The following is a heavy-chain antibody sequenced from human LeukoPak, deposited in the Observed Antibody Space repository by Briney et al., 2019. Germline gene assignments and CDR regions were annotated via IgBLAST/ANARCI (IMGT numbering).Heavy chain of an antibody. CDR1: GFTFSGST. Sequence: PGGSLRLSCAASGFTFSGSTMLWVRQASGKGLEWVGHIRSKANSYATTYAASGKGRFTISRDDSKNTAYLQMDRLKTEDTAVYYCTRQGGRGYSFGPGDYWGQGTLVTVSS. CDR2: IRSKANSYAT. J-gene: IGHJ4*02. D-gene: IGHD5-18*01. CDR3: TRQGGRGYSFGPGDY. V-gene: IGHV3-73*01.